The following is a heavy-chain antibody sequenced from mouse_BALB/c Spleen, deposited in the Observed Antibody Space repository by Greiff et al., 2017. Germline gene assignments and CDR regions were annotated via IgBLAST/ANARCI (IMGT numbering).Heavy chain of an antibody. V-gene: IGHV1-63*02. J-gene: IGHJ4*01. CDR3: ARSGYGNYDAMDY. CDR1: GYTFTNYW. CDR2: IYPGGGYT. D-gene: IGHD2-10*02. Sequence: QVQLQQSGAELVRPGTSVKISCKASGYTFTNYWLGWVKQRPGHGLEWIGDIYPGGGYTNYNEKFKGKATLTADTSSSTAYMQLSSLTSEDSAVYFCARSGYGNYDAMDYWGQGTSVTVSS.